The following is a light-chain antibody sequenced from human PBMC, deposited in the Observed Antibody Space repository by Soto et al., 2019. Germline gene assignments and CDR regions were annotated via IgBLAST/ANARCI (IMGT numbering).Light chain of an antibody. J-gene: IGLJ3*02. CDR3: SSLTPSATLV. Sequence: QSALTQPASVSGSPGQSITISCAGSNSDVGAYNYVSWYQQHPRKAPKLIIFDVSNRPSGVSDRFSASKSGNTASLTISGLQPEDEADYYCSSLTPSATLVFGGGTKLTVL. V-gene: IGLV2-14*03. CDR2: DVS. CDR1: NSDVGAYNY.